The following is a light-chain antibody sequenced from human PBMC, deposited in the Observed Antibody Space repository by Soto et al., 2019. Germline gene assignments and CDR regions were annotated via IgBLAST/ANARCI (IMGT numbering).Light chain of an antibody. CDR2: DAS. Sequence: EIVLTQSPATLSLSPGERATLSCRASQSVSSYLVWYQQKPGQAPRLLIYDASNRATGIPARFSGSGSWTDFTLTISSLEPEDFAVYYCQQRSNWPPLTFGGGTKVDIK. CDR1: QSVSSY. V-gene: IGKV3-11*01. J-gene: IGKJ4*01. CDR3: QQRSNWPPLT.